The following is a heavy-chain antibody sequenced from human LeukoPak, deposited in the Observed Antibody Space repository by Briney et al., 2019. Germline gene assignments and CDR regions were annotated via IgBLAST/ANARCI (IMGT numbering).Heavy chain of an antibody. Sequence: PGGSLRLSCAASGFTFSSYEMTWVRQAPGKGLEWVSYISSSGSTIYYADSVKGRFTISRDNAKNSLYLQMNSLRAEDTAVYYCASASGVGFDYWGQGTLVTVSS. CDR1: GFTFSSYE. J-gene: IGHJ4*02. V-gene: IGHV3-48*03. CDR3: ASASGVGFDY. CDR2: ISSSGSTI. D-gene: IGHD3-10*01.